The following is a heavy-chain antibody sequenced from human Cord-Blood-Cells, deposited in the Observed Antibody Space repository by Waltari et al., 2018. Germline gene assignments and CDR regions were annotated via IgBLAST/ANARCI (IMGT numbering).Heavy chain of an antibody. D-gene: IGHD3-22*01. J-gene: IGHJ4*02. CDR2: INPSGGST. CDR3: ARDLSDYYDSSGYEDY. V-gene: IGHV1-46*01. Sequence: QVQLVQSGAEVKKPGASVKVSCKASGYTFTSYYMHWVRQAPGQGLEWMGIINPSGGSTSYAQKFQGRVTMTRDTSTSTVYMELSSLRSEDTAVYYCARDLSDYYDSSGYEDYWGQGTLVTVSS. CDR1: GYTFTSYY.